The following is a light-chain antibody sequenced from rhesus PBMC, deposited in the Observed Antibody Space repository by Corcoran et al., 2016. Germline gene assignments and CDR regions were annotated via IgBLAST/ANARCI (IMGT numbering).Light chain of an antibody. CDR1: QSVSSD. Sequence: EIVMTQSPATLSLSPGERATLSCRASQSVSSDLAWYQQKPGQAPRLLIYGAASRATGIPDRFSGSGSGTEFTLTISSLQPEDFATYYCQQYNSLPFTFGPGTKLDIK. CDR2: GAA. J-gene: IGKJ3*01. V-gene: IGKV3-42*02. CDR3: QQYNSLPFT.